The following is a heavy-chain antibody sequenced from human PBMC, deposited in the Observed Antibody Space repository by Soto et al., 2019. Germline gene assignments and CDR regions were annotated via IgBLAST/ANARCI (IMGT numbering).Heavy chain of an antibody. V-gene: IGHV4-59*01. CDR3: ARVGGLEPRYPMDV. Sequence: QVQLRESGPGLVKPSETLSLTCTVSGASISSYCWRWLRQPQGKGLEWIGYIDYSGSTNYNPSLKSRLTIEVETSKNQLSLKLTSMTAADTAVYYCARVGGLEPRYPMDVWGQGTTVTVS. J-gene: IGHJ6*02. CDR1: GASISSYC. CDR2: IDYSGST. D-gene: IGHD1-1*01.